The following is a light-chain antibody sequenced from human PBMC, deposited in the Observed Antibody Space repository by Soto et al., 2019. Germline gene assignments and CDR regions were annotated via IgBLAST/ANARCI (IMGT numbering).Light chain of an antibody. CDR1: QSVTTQ. CDR3: QQYGSSPIT. J-gene: IGKJ5*01. Sequence: IVLTQSPGTLSLSPGERATLSCRASQSVTTQLAWYQQKPGQAPRLLIYGASSRATGIPDRFSGSGSGTDFTLTISRLEPEDFAVYYCQQYGSSPITFGQGTRLETK. CDR2: GAS. V-gene: IGKV3-20*01.